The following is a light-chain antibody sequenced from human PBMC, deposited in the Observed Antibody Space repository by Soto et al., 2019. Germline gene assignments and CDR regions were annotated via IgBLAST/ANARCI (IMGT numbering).Light chain of an antibody. V-gene: IGKV2-28*01. Sequence: DLVMTQSPLSLPVTPGGPASISCRSSQSLLQSNGYSYVDWYLQKPGQSPQLLIFLGSNRAAGVPDRFSGSGSGTDFTLKISRVEAEDVGTYSCMQALETPYTFGQGTKLEIK. J-gene: IGKJ2*01. CDR1: QSLLQSNGYSY. CDR3: MQALETPYT. CDR2: LGS.